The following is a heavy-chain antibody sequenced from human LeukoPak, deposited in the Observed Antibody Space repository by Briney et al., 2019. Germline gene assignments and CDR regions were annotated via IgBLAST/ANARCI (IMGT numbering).Heavy chain of an antibody. V-gene: IGHV1-24*01. Sequence: ASVKVSCKVSGYTLTELSMHWVRQAPGKGLEWMGGFDPEDGETIYAQKFQGRVTMTEDTSTDTAYMELSSLRSGDTAVYYCATDSDSSGYFSSDYWGQGTLVTVSS. J-gene: IGHJ4*02. CDR3: ATDSDSSGYFSSDY. CDR2: FDPEDGET. D-gene: IGHD3-22*01. CDR1: GYTLTELS.